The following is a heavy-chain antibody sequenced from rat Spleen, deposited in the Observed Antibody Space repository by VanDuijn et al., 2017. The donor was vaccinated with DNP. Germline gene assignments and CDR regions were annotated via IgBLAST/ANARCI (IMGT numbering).Heavy chain of an antibody. CDR1: GFTFSYYG. V-gene: IGHV5S13*01. Sequence: EVRLVESGGGLVQPGRSLKLSCTASGFTFSYYGMAWVRQAPTKGLEWVASITTGGGNTYYGDSVQGRFTISRDNAKDTHYLQMDGLRSEDTATYYCTRWGFMDAWGQGTSVTVSS. CDR2: ITTGGGNT. CDR3: TRWGFMDA. J-gene: IGHJ4*01. D-gene: IGHD4-3*01.